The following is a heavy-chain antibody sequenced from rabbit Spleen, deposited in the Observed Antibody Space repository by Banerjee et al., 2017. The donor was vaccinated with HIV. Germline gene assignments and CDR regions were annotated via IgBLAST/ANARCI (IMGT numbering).Heavy chain of an antibody. V-gene: IGHV1S45*01. Sequence: QQQLGESGGGLVKPEGSLKLSFTASGFSFSNKAVMCWERQAPGKGLEWIACINAITGKAVYASWAKGRFTFSKTSSTTVTLQMTSLTAADTATYFCARDLDAVIGWNLGWWGQGTVVTVS. D-gene: IGHD4-1*01. J-gene: IGHJ3*01. CDR2: INAITGKA. CDR1: GFSFSNKAV. CDR3: ARDLDAVIGWNLGW.